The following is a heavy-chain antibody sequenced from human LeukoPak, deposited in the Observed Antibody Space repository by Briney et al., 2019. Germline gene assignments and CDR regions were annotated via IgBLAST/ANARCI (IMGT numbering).Heavy chain of an antibody. Sequence: GGSLRLSCAASGFTFDDYAMHWVRQAGEGLEWVSGISWNSGSIGYADSVKGRFTISRDNAKNSLYLQMNSLRAEDTALYYCARGAGYSGYDPWGQGTMVTVSS. J-gene: IGHJ3*01. CDR2: ISWNSGSI. CDR1: GFTFDDYA. D-gene: IGHD5-12*01. V-gene: IGHV3-9*01. CDR3: ARGAGYSGYDP.